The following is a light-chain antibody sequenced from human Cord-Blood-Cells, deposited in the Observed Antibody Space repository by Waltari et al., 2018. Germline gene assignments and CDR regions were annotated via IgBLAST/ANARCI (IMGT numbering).Light chain of an antibody. CDR1: QSVLYSSNNKNY. CDR3: QQYYSTPLT. Sequence: DIVINPSPDSLALPLGERATINCKSSQSVLYSSNNKNYLAWYQQKPGQPPKLLIYWASTRESGVPDRFSGSGSGTDFTLTISSLQAEDVAVYYCQQYYSTPLTFGGGTKVEIK. J-gene: IGKJ4*01. CDR2: WAS. V-gene: IGKV4-1*01.